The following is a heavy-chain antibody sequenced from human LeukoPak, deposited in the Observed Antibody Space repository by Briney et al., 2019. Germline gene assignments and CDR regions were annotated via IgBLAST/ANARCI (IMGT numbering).Heavy chain of an antibody. J-gene: IGHJ4*02. Sequence: VKVSCKASGYTFTSYYMHWVRQAPGQGLEWMGIINPSGGSTSYAQKFQGRVTMTRDTSTSTVYMELSSLRSEDTAVYYCARTERWLQLRYYSDYWGQGTLVTVSS. CDR1: GYTFTSYY. V-gene: IGHV1-46*03. CDR2: INPSGGST. CDR3: ARTERWLQLRYYSDY. D-gene: IGHD5-24*01.